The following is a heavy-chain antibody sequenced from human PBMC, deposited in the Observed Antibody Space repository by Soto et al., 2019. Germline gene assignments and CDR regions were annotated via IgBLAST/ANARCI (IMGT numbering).Heavy chain of an antibody. V-gene: IGHV1-69*12. D-gene: IGHD6-19*01. CDR3: ARVNSSGWYYYYYGMDV. CDR2: IIPIFGTA. J-gene: IGHJ6*02. Sequence: QVQLVQSGAEVKKPGSSVKVSCKASGGTFSSYAISWVRQAPGQGLEWMGGIIPIFGTANYAQKFQGRVTITADESTSTAYMELSSLRSEGTAVYYCARVNSSGWYYYYYGMDVWGQGTTVTVSS. CDR1: GGTFSSYA.